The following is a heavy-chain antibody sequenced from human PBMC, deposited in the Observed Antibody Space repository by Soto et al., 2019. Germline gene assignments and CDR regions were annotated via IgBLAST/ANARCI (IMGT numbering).Heavy chain of an antibody. Sequence: GGSLRLSCAASGFPFSIYAMHWVRQAPGKGLEWVAVISYDGSNKYYADSVKGRFTISRDNSKNTLYLQMNSLRAEDTAVYYCARDWWDLTHGGYFDYWGQGTLFTVSS. V-gene: IGHV3-30-3*01. CDR3: ARDWWDLTHGGYFDY. J-gene: IGHJ4*02. CDR1: GFPFSIYA. CDR2: ISYDGSNK. D-gene: IGHD1-26*01.